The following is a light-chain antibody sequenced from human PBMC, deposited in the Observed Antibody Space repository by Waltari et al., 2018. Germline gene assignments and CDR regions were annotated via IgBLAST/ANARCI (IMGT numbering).Light chain of an antibody. CDR1: QSVSSSY. CDR3: QQYGSSPYT. J-gene: IGKJ2*01. CDR2: GAS. Sequence: EIVLTQSPGTLSLSPGERATLPCRASQSVSSSYLAWYQQKPGQAPRLLIYGASSRTTGIPDRCSGSGSGTDFTLTISRLEPEDFAVYSCQQYGSSPYTFGQGTKLEIK. V-gene: IGKV3-20*01.